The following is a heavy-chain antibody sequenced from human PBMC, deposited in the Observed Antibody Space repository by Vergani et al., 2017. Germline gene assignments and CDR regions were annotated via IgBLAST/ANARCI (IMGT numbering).Heavy chain of an antibody. CDR2: IKEDGTEK. CDR3: ARGGVPRGCIVGAPNF. J-gene: IGHJ4*02. V-gene: IGHV3-7*01. Sequence: EVQLVESGGDFVQPGGSLTLSCAASGFNVGYYWMSWVRQAPGKGLEWVAKIKEDGTEKYYLYSVKGRFTICRDIAENSIYLEMNSLRVEDTAVYYCARGGVPRGCIVGAPNFWGQGTQVTVSS. D-gene: IGHD1-26*01. CDR1: GFNVGYYW.